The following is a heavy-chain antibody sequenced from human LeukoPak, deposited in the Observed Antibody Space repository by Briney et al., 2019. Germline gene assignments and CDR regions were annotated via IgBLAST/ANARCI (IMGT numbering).Heavy chain of an antibody. CDR2: INHSGRT. CDR1: GGSFSGYY. CDR3: ARGMASTVVTASYFDY. Sequence: SETLSLTCAVYGGSFSGYYWSWIRQPPGKGLEWIGEINHSGRTNYTPSLKSRVTISVDTSKNQFSLKLSSVTAADTAVYYCARGMASTVVTASYFDYWGQGTLVTVSS. J-gene: IGHJ4*02. D-gene: IGHD4-23*01. V-gene: IGHV4-34*01.